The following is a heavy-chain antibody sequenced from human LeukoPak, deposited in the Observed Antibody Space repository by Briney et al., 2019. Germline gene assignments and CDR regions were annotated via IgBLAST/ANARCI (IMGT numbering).Heavy chain of an antibody. Sequence: SETLSLTCAVYGGSFSGYYWSWIRQPPGKGLEWIGEINHSGSTNYNPSLKSRVTISVDTSRNQFSLRLSSVTAADTAVYYCARVDIVTTNYFDPWGQGTLVIVSP. V-gene: IGHV4-34*01. D-gene: IGHD5-12*01. CDR1: GGSFSGYY. CDR2: INHSGST. CDR3: ARVDIVTTNYFDP. J-gene: IGHJ5*02.